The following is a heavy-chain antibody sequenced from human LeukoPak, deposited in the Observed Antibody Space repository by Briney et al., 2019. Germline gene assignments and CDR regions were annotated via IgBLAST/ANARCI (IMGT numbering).Heavy chain of an antibody. J-gene: IGHJ4*03. V-gene: IGHV3-49*04. D-gene: IGHD2-2*03. CDR3: TRALDIVVVPEYIFDY. Sequence: PGRSLRLSCTASGFTFGDHAMSWVRQAPGKGLEWVGFIRSKAYGGTTEYAASVKGRFTISRDDSKSIAYLQMNSLKTEDTAVYYCTRALDIVVVPEYIFDYWGQGTMVTVSS. CDR1: GFTFGDHA. CDR2: IRSKAYGGTT.